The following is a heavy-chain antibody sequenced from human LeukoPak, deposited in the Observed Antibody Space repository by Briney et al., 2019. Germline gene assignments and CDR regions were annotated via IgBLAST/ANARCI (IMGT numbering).Heavy chain of an antibody. CDR1: GFTFSSFA. CDR2: ITSSGDNT. J-gene: IGHJ6*04. CDR3: AKEDLV. V-gene: IGHV3-23*01. Sequence: GGSLRLSCVASGFTFSSFAMRWVRQAPGKGLEWISGITSSGDNTYYADSVKGRFTISRDNSRNTLYLQVNSLRAEDTAVYYCAKEDLVWGKGTTVTVSS.